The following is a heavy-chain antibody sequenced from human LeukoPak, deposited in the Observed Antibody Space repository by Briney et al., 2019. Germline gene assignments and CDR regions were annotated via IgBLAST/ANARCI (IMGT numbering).Heavy chain of an antibody. J-gene: IGHJ4*02. CDR1: GFTFSSYA. CDR2: ISGSGGST. V-gene: IGHV3-23*01. Sequence: PGGSLRLSCAASGFTFSSYAMSWVRQAPGKGLEWVSTISGSGGSTYYADSVKGRFTISRDNSKNTLYLQMNGLRAEDTAVYYCAKERKTYFYDTSGYPIDYWGQGTLVTVSS. D-gene: IGHD3-22*01. CDR3: AKERKTYFYDTSGYPIDY.